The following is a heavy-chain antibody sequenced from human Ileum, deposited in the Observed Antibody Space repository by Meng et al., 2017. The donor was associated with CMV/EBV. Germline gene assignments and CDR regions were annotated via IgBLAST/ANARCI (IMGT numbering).Heavy chain of an antibody. CDR3: AHSSDYYDSSGELDY. CDR2: IYWYDDK. D-gene: IGHD3-22*01. J-gene: IGHJ4*02. V-gene: IGHV2-5*01. Sequence: QILLKEFGPTLVKPPQTLTLTCTFSGFSLSASGVGVGWIRQPPGKALEWLALIYWYDDKRYSPSLKSRLTITKDTSNNQVVLIMTNMDPVDTATYYCAHSSDYYDSSGELDYWGQGTLVTVSS. CDR1: GFSLSASGVG.